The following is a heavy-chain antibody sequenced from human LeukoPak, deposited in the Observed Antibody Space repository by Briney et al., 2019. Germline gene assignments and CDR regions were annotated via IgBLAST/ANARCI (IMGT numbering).Heavy chain of an antibody. V-gene: IGHV3-9*01. Sequence: PGRSLRLSCAASGFTFDDYAMHWVRQAPGKSLEWVSGISWNSGSIGYADSVKGRFTISRDNAKNSLYLQMNSLRAEDTALYYCAKERAAAYFDYWGQGTLVTVSS. CDR2: ISWNSGSI. J-gene: IGHJ4*02. CDR3: AKERAAAYFDY. D-gene: IGHD6-13*01. CDR1: GFTFDDYA.